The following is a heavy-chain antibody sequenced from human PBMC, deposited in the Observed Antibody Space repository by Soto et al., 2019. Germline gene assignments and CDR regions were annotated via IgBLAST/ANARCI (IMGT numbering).Heavy chain of an antibody. V-gene: IGHV3-21*01. Sequence: EVQLVESGGGLVMPGGSLRLSCAASGFTFSAYHMNWVRQAPGKGLEWVSSINPTSSHIYYADSVRGRFTISRDDSKNSVSLQMNSLGTEDAALYYCARGYCGGGGCYLRRDAVDVWGQGTMVTVSS. CDR3: ARGYCGGGGCYLRRDAVDV. CDR1: GFTFSAYH. D-gene: IGHD2-15*01. J-gene: IGHJ3*01. CDR2: INPTSSHI.